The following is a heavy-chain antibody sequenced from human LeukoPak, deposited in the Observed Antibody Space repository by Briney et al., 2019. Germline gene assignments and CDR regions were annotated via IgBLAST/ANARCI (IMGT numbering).Heavy chain of an antibody. D-gene: IGHD2-21*02. CDR1: GGTFSSYA. V-gene: IGHV1-69*13. J-gene: IGHJ4*02. Sequence: SVKVSCMASGGTFSSYAISWVRQAPGQGLDWMGGIIPIFGTANYAQKFQGRVTITADESTSTAYMELSSLRSEDTAVYYCARGPDCGGDCYSRRFDYWGQGTLVTVSS. CDR2: IIPIFGTA. CDR3: ARGPDCGGDCYSRRFDY.